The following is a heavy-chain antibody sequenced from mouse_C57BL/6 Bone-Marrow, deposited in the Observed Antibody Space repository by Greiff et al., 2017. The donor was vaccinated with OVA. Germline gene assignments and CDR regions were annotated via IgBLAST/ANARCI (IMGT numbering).Heavy chain of an antibody. J-gene: IGHJ4*01. Sequence: QVQLQQPGAELVKPGASVKLSCKASGYTFTSYWMQWVKQRPGQGLEWIGEIDPSDSYTNYNQKFKGKATLTVDTSSSTAYMQLSSLTSEDSAVYYCARWLLLWAMDYWGQGTSVTVSS. CDR1: GYTFTSYW. CDR2: IDPSDSYT. V-gene: IGHV1-50*01. D-gene: IGHD2-3*01. CDR3: ARWLLLWAMDY.